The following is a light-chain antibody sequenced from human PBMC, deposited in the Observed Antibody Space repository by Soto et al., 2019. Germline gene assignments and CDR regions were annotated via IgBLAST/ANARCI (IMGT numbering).Light chain of an antibody. V-gene: IGLV1-40*01. J-gene: IGLJ3*02. CDR3: QSYDSSLSGFWV. CDR1: SSTSGAGYD. Sequence: QSVLTQPPSVSGAPGQRVTISCTVSSSTSGAGYDVHWYQHLPGTAPKLLIYGNTNRPSGVPDRFSASKSGTSASLAITGLQDEDEADYYCQSYDSSLSGFWVFGGGTKLTVL. CDR2: GNT.